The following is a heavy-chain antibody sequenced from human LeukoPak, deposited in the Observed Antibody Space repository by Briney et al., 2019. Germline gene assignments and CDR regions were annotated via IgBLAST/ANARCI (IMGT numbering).Heavy chain of an antibody. D-gene: IGHD2-21*01. J-gene: IGHJ5*02. CDR2: IIPILGIA. Sequence: SVKVSCKASGGTFTSYTISWVRQAPGQGLEWMGRIIPILGIANYAQKFQGRVTITADKSTSTAYMELSSLRSEDTAVYYCARDQGVITPLTARGWFDPWGQGTLVTVFS. CDR1: GGTFTSYT. CDR3: ARDQGVITPLTARGWFDP. V-gene: IGHV1-69*04.